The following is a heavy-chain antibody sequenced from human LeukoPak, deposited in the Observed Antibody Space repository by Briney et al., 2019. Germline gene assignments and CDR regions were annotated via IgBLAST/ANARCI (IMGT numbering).Heavy chain of an antibody. CDR3: ARVGYSGWNLEY. D-gene: IGHD5-12*01. Sequence: GGSLRLSCAASGFTFRSYWMSWVRQAPGKGLEWVANINHGGSVKYYVDSVKGRFTISRDDAKNSLYVQMNSLRDEDTAVYYCARVGYSGWNLEYWGQGTLVTVSS. CDR2: INHGGSVK. CDR1: GFTFRSYW. J-gene: IGHJ4*02. V-gene: IGHV3-7*01.